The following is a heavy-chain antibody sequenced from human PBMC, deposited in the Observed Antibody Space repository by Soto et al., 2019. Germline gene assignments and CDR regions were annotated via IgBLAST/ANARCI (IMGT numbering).Heavy chain of an antibody. J-gene: IGHJ3*02. CDR1: GFTFSSYA. V-gene: IGHV3-23*01. CDR2: ISDSGDNI. Sequence: GGSLRLSCAASGFTFSSYAMSWVRQAPGKGLEWVSIISDSGDNIYYADSVKGRFTISRDNSKNTLYLQMNSLRAEDTAVYYCAKDRVAVAPPGAFDIWGQGTMVTVSS. CDR3: AKDRVAVAPPGAFDI. D-gene: IGHD6-19*01.